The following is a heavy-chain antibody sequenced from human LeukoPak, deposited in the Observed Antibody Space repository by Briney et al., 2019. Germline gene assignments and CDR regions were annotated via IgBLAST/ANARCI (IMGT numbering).Heavy chain of an antibody. Sequence: ASVKVSCKASGYTFTGYYMHWVRQAPGQGLEWMGWINPNSGGTNYAQKFQGRVTMTRDTSISTAYVELSRLRSDDTAVYYCARDPALGAGRLDPWGQGTLVTVSS. CDR3: ARDPALGAGRLDP. D-gene: IGHD1-26*01. CDR2: INPNSGGT. J-gene: IGHJ5*02. CDR1: GYTFTGYY. V-gene: IGHV1-2*02.